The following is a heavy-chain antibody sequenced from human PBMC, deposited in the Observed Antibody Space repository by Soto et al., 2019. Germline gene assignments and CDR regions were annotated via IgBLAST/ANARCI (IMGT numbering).Heavy chain of an antibody. CDR3: ARDQKSLRQWLVNFDY. V-gene: IGHV3-74*01. CDR1: GFTFSSYW. D-gene: IGHD6-19*01. J-gene: IGHJ4*02. CDR2: INSDGSST. Sequence: GGSLRLSCAASGFTFSSYWMHWVRQAPGKGLVWVSRINSDGSSTSYADSVKGRFTISRDNAKNTLYLQMNSLRAEDTAVYYCARDQKSLRQWLVNFDYWGQGTLVTVSS.